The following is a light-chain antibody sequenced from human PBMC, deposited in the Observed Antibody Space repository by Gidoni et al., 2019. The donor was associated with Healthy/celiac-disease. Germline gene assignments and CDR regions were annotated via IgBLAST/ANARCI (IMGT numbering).Light chain of an antibody. CDR3: MHALPFT. CDR2: LGS. V-gene: IGKV2-28*01. J-gene: IGKJ3*01. Sequence: EIVMTPSPLSLTVTPGEPASIACTSSQSLLHSNGYNYLDWYLQKPGQSPLLLIYLGSNRASGAPDRFSGTGSGTDFTLKISRVEDEDVGVYYCMHALPFTFGPGTKVDIK. CDR1: QSLLHSNGYNY.